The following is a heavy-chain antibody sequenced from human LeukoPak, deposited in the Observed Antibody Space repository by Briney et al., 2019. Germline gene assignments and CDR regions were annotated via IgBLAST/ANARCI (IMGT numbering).Heavy chain of an antibody. CDR2: IYTSGST. V-gene: IGHV4-61*02. D-gene: IGHD4-17*01. Sequence: SETLSLTCTVSGGSISSGSYYWSWIRQPAGKGLEWIGRIYTSGSTNYNPSLKSRVTMSVDTSKNQFSLKVSSVTAADTAVYYCARGGADYGALNWFDPWGQGTLVTVSS. J-gene: IGHJ5*02. CDR3: ARGGADYGALNWFDP. CDR1: GGSISSGSYY.